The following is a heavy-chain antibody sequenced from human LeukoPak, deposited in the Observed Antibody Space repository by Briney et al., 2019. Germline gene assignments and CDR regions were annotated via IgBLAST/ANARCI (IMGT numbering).Heavy chain of an antibody. Sequence: GGSLRLSCAASGYTFTSYAMHWVRQAPGQRLEWMGWINAGNGNTKYSQKFQGRVTITRDTSASTAYMELSSLRSEDTAVYYCARDGKGILTGFDYWGQGTLVTVSS. CDR3: ARDGKGILTGFDY. CDR2: INAGNGNT. J-gene: IGHJ4*02. V-gene: IGHV1-3*01. CDR1: GYTFTSYA. D-gene: IGHD3-9*01.